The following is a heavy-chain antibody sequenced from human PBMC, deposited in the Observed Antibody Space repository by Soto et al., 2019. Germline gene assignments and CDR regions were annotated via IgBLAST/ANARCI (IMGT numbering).Heavy chain of an antibody. D-gene: IGHD5-12*01. CDR3: ARDKDRLQLGGNYYYILDV. V-gene: IGHV1-8*02. CDR2: MNPNSGNT. CDR1: GYTFTSYG. J-gene: IGHJ6*02. Sequence: ASVKVSCKASGYTFTSYGISWVRQAPGQGLEWMGWMNPNSGNTDYAQKLQGRVTMTRNTSISTVYMELSGLRSDDTAVYYCARDKDRLQLGGNYYYILDVWGQGTTVTVSS.